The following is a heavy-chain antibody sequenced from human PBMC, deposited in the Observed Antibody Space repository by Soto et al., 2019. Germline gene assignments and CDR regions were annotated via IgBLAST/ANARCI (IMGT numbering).Heavy chain of an antibody. Sequence: QVHLVESGGGVAQPGRSLRLSCAASGFSFSTFGMHWVRQAPGRGLEWVTRRSHDGTSKYFADSVKGRFTVSRDNSKNTVYLQMNTLRAEDTAIYYCAKDDLGYCSGGACSQIDYWGEGTLVTVSP. CDR1: GFSFSTFG. J-gene: IGHJ4*02. D-gene: IGHD2-15*01. CDR3: AKDDLGYCSGGACSQIDY. CDR2: RSHDGTSK. V-gene: IGHV3-30*18.